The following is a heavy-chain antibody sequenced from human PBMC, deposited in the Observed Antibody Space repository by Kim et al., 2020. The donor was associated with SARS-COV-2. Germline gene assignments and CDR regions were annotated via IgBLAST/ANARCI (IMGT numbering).Heavy chain of an antibody. Sequence: GGSLRLSCAASGFTFSNYWMHWVRQAPTKGLVWVSRLNSDGSTTYYADSVKGRFTISRDNARNTLYLQMNSLRDEDSAVYYCATGHPRGGSYLSLDYWG. CDR2: LNSDGSTT. J-gene: IGHJ4*01. CDR1: GFTFSNYW. D-gene: IGHD1-26*01. V-gene: IGHV3-74*01. CDR3: ATGHPRGGSYLSLDY.